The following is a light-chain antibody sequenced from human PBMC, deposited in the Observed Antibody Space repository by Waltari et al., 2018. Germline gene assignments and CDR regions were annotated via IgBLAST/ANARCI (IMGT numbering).Light chain of an antibody. CDR1: QNIVNW. CDR2: EAS. Sequence: DIQMTQSPSTLSASVGDRVTSTCRATQNIVNWLAWYQQKQGKAPRLLIYEASRLQSGVPSRFSGSGSGTEFTLTISSLQPDDFATYYCHRYNSLFTFGPGTKVDVK. CDR3: HRYNSLFT. V-gene: IGKV1-5*03. J-gene: IGKJ3*01.